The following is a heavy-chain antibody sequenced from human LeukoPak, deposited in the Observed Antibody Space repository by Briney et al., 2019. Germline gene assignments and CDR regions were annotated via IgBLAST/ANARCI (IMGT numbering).Heavy chain of an antibody. J-gene: IGHJ4*02. V-gene: IGHV3-21*01. D-gene: IGHD3-22*01. Sequence: PGGSLRLSCAASGFTFSSYSMNWVRQAPGKGLEWVSSISSSSSYIYYADSVKGRFTISRDNAKNSLYLQMNSLRAEDTAVYYCARDLGLHYYDSSGYDYWGQGTLVTVSS. CDR1: GFTFSSYS. CDR2: ISSSSSYI. CDR3: ARDLGLHYYDSSGYDY.